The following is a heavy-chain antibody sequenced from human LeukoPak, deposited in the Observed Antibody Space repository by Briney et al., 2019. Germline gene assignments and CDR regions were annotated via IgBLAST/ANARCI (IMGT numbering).Heavy chain of an antibody. CDR1: GGSISSYY. D-gene: IGHD3-22*01. CDR2: IYYSGST. V-gene: IGHV4-59*01. CDR3: ARGEPTYYYDSSGYWYFDL. Sequence: PSETLSLTCTVSGGSISSYYWSWIRQPPGEGLEWIGYIYYSGSTNYNPSLKSRVTISVDTSKNQFSLKLSSVTAADTAVYYCARGEPTYYYDSSGYWYFDLWGRGTLVTVSS. J-gene: IGHJ2*01.